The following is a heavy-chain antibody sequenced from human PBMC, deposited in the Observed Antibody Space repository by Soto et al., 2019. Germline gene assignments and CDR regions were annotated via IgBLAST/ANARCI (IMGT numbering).Heavy chain of an antibody. CDR2: IYYSGTT. J-gene: IGHJ2*01. CDR1: GDSMFGYY. Sequence: QVQLQESGPGLVKPSETLSLTCTVSGDSMFGYYWSWIRQPPGKGLEWIGYIYYSGTTNYNPSLKSRVTISVDTSKNQFSLKLSSVTAADTAVYYCARHWASGRYFDLWGRGTLVTVSS. CDR3: ARHWASGRYFDL. V-gene: IGHV4-59*08. D-gene: IGHD3-10*01.